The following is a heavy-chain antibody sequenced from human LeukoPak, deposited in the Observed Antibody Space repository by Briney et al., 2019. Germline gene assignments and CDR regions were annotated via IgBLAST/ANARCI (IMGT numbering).Heavy chain of an antibody. V-gene: IGHV4-34*01. D-gene: IGHD5-18*01. Sequence: SETLSLTCAVYGGSFSGYYWSWIRQPPGKGLEWIGEINHSGSTNYNPSLKSRVTISVDTSKNQLSLKLSSVTAADTAVYYCARGTRGYSYGNYYYYMDVWGKGTTVTVSS. CDR3: ARGTRGYSYGNYYYYMDV. J-gene: IGHJ6*03. CDR1: GGSFSGYY. CDR2: INHSGST.